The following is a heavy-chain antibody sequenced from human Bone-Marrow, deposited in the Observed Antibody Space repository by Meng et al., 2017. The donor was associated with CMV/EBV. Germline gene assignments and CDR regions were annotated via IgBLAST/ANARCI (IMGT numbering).Heavy chain of an antibody. CDR2: IYYGGSI. Sequence: LRLSCAVSGYSISSSNWWGWIRQPPGKGLEWIGYIYYGGSIYYNPSLKSRVTMSVDTSKNQFSLKLSSVTAVDTAVYYCAREGSGYYGMDVWGQGTTVTVSS. CDR1: GYSISSSNW. J-gene: IGHJ6*02. V-gene: IGHV4-28*03. CDR3: AREGSGYYGMDV.